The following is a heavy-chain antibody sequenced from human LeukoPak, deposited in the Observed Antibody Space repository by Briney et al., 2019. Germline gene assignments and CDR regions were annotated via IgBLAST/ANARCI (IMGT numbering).Heavy chain of an antibody. V-gene: IGHV5-51*01. D-gene: IGHD1-1*01. CDR1: GYIFTNYW. Sequence: GESLKISCKGSGYIFTNYWIGWVRQMPGKGLEWMGIIDPGDSDTRYSPSFQGQVTISADKSISTAYLQWNSLKASDTAMYYCARPSGWNRYNWFDPWGQGTLVTVSS. J-gene: IGHJ5*02. CDR2: IDPGDSDT. CDR3: ARPSGWNRYNWFDP.